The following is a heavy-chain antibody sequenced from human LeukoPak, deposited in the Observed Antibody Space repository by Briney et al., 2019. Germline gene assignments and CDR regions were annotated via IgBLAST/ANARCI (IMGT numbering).Heavy chain of an antibody. D-gene: IGHD4-17*01. CDR3: ARGSLGDYGNWFDL. Sequence: SETLSLTCAVYGGSFSGYYWSWIRQPPGKGLEWTGEINHSGSTNYNPSLKSRVTISVDTSKNQFSLKMSSVTAVDTAVYYCARGSLGDYGNWFDLWGQGTLVTVSS. CDR2: INHSGST. J-gene: IGHJ5*02. V-gene: IGHV4-34*01. CDR1: GGSFSGYY.